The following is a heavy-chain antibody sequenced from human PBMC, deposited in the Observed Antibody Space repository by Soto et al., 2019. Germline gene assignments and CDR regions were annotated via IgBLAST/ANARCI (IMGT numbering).Heavy chain of an antibody. Sequence: GESVKLACRSCGYSFTTYWIAWVRQMPGKGLEWMGSIHPGESDTRYSPSFQGQVTISADRSITTAYLQWSSLKASDTAMYYCARHEATYYNFYGMDVWGQGTTVNVS. CDR3: ARHEATYYNFYGMDV. CDR1: GYSFTTYW. J-gene: IGHJ6*02. V-gene: IGHV5-51*01. CDR2: IHPGESDT.